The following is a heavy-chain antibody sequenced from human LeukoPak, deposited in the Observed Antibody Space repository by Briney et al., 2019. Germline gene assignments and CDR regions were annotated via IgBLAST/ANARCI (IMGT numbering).Heavy chain of an antibody. CDR2: INPSGGST. J-gene: IGHJ6*04. D-gene: IGHD3-9*01. CDR1: GYTFTSYY. V-gene: IGHV1-46*01. Sequence: ASVKVSCKASGYTFTSYYMHWVRQAPGQGLEWMGIINPSGGSTSYAQKFQGRVTMTRDTSTSTVYMELSSLRSEDTAVYYCATLNIGPDYDILTGYAQTKYGMDVWGKGTTVTVSS. CDR3: ATLNIGPDYDILTGYAQTKYGMDV.